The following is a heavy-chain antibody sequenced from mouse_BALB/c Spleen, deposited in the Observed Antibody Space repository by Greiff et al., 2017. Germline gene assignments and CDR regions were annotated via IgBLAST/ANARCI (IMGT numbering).Heavy chain of an antibody. V-gene: IGHV2-2*02. CDR1: GFSLTSYG. CDR2: IWSGGST. CDR3: ASTVVATEDWYFDV. D-gene: IGHD1-1*01. J-gene: IGHJ1*01. Sequence: QVQLKESGPGLVQPSQSLSITCTVSGFSLTSYGVHWVRQSPGKGLEWLGVIWSGGSTDYNAAFISRLSISKDNSKSQVFFKMNSLQANDTAIYYCASTVVATEDWYFDVWGAGTTVTVSS.